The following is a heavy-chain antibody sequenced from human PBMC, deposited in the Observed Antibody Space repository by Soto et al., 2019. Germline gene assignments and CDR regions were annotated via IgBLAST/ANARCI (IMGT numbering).Heavy chain of an antibody. D-gene: IGHD6-13*01. J-gene: IGHJ6*02. CDR3: ARLGEAAARYYGMDV. CDR1: GFTFSSYS. CDR2: ISSSSSYI. V-gene: IGHV3-21*01. Sequence: GGSLRLSCAASGFTFSSYSMNWVRQAPGKGLEWVSSISSSSSYIYYADSVKGRFTISRDNAKNSLYLQMNSLRAEDTAVYYCARLGEAAARYYGMDVWGQGTTVTVSS.